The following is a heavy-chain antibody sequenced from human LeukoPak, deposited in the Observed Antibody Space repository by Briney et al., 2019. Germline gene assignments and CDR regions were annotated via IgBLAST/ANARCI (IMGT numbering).Heavy chain of an antibody. V-gene: IGHV4-4*07. CDR2: IYTSGST. D-gene: IGHD6-13*01. CDR3: ARDPPGYSSSWPF. J-gene: IGHJ3*01. CDR1: GGSISSYY. Sequence: PSETLSLTCTVSGGSISSYYWSWIRRPAGKGLECIGRIYTSGSTNYNPSLKSRVTMSVDTSKNQFSLKLSSVTAADTAVYYCARDPPGYSSSWPFWGQGTMVTVSS.